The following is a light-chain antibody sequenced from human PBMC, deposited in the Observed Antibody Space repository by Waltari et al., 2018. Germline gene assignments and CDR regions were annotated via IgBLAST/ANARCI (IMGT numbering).Light chain of an antibody. CDR3: QQYLSTALT. CDR2: GVT. Sequence: EIVLTQSPGTLSLSPGARATLSCRASQSVSSTYLAWYQQRPGQAPRLLIYGVTSRASGIPDRFSGSGSGTDFTLTISRLEPEDFAVYYCQQYLSTALTFGGGTKVEIK. CDR1: QSVSSTY. J-gene: IGKJ4*01. V-gene: IGKV3-20*01.